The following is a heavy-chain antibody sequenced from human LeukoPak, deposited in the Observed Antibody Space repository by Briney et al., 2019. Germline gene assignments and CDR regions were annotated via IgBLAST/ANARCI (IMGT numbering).Heavy chain of an antibody. CDR2: INHSGST. D-gene: IGHD3-3*01. CDR3: ARDDFWSGYRSGMDV. Sequence: SETLSLTCAVYGGSFSGYYWSWIRQPPGKGLEWIGEINHSGSTNYNPSLKSRVTIPVDTSKNQFSLKLSSVTAADTAVYYCARDDFWSGYRSGMDVWGQGTTVTVSS. V-gene: IGHV4-34*01. J-gene: IGHJ6*02. CDR1: GGSFSGYY.